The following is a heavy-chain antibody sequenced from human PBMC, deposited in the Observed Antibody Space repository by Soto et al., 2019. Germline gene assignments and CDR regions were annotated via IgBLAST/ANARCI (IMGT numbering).Heavy chain of an antibody. D-gene: IGHD3-10*01. CDR2: ISGSGGST. J-gene: IGHJ4*02. Sequence: EVQLLESGGGLVQPGGSLRLSCAASGFTFSSYAMSWVRQAPGKGLEWVSTISGSGGSTYYADSVRGRFTISRDSSKNTLYLQMNSLRAEDTAVYYCAKTSQGELLHGLDYWGQGTLVTVSS. V-gene: IGHV3-23*01. CDR1: GFTFSSYA. CDR3: AKTSQGELLHGLDY.